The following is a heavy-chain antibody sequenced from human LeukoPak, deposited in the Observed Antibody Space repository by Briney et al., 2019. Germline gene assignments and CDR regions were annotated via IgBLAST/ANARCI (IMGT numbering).Heavy chain of an antibody. V-gene: IGHV3-23*01. D-gene: IGHD6-13*01. J-gene: IGHJ6*02. CDR1: GFTFSTYA. Sequence: PGASLRLSCAASGFTFSTYAMSWVRQAPGKGLEWVSGISATGGSTYYADSVKGRSTISRDNSKNTLYLQVNSLRAEDTAVYYCAKRTAAVPYFYYGMDVWGQGTTVTVSS. CDR2: ISATGGST. CDR3: AKRTAAVPYFYYGMDV.